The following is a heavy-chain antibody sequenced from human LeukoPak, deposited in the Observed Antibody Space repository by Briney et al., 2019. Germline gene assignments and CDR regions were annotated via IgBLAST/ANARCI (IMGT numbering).Heavy chain of an antibody. Sequence: GGSLRLSCAASGFTFSSYSMNWVRQAPGKGLEWVSSISSSSSYIYYADSVKGRFTISRDNAKNSLYLQMNSLRAEDTAVYYCARAAGPHYYDSRHFDYWGQGTLVTVSS. V-gene: IGHV3-21*01. CDR1: GFTFSSYS. J-gene: IGHJ4*02. D-gene: IGHD3-22*01. CDR3: ARAAGPHYYDSRHFDY. CDR2: ISSSSSYI.